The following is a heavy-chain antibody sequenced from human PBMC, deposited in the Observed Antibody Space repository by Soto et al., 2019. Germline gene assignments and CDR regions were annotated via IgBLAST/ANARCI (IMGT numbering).Heavy chain of an antibody. Sequence: LRLSCAASGFTFSSYGMLWVRQAPGKGLEWVALIWFDGSDKYYVDSVKGRFTISRDNSKNTVHLQMNSLRVEDTAVYYCARLYCSSSSCYSVGAFDIRGQGTVVTASS. D-gene: IGHD2-2*01. J-gene: IGHJ3*02. CDR2: IWFDGSDK. V-gene: IGHV3-33*01. CDR3: ARLYCSSSSCYSVGAFDI. CDR1: GFTFSSYG.